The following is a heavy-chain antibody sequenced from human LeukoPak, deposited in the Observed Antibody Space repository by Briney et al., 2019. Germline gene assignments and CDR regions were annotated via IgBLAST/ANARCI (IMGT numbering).Heavy chain of an antibody. J-gene: IGHJ5*02. CDR1: GFTFSSYG. CDR2: IWYDGSNK. CDR3: ARDRVPDNWFDP. Sequence: GGSLRLSCAASGFTFSSYGMHWVRQAPGKGLEWVAVIWYDGSNKYYADSVKGRFTISRDNSKNTLYLQMNSLRAEDTAVYYCARDRVPDNWFDPWAREPWSPSPQ. D-gene: IGHD1-1*01. V-gene: IGHV3-33*01.